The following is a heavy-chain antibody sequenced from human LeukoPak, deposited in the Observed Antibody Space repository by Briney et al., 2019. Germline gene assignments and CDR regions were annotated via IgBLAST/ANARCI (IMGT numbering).Heavy chain of an antibody. J-gene: IGHJ4*02. Sequence: GGSLRLSCAASGFTFSSYAMHWVRQAPGKGLEWVSAISGSGGNTYYADSVKGRFTISRDNSKNTLYLQMNSLRADDTAVYYCAKGPLTEVAGTTWDYWGQGTPVTVSS. CDR3: AKGPLTEVAGTTWDY. D-gene: IGHD6-19*01. CDR2: ISGSGGNT. CDR1: GFTFSSYA. V-gene: IGHV3-23*01.